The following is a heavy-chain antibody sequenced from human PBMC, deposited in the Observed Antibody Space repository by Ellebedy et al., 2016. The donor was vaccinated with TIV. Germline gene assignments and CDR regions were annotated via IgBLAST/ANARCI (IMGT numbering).Heavy chain of an antibody. V-gene: IGHV4-59*01. CDR1: GGSLSDNY. CDR2: LYYTGST. J-gene: IGHJ3*01. D-gene: IGHD3-10*01. CDR3: VSSVSVDAFDL. Sequence: SQTLSLTCAVSGGSLSDNYWTWIRQPPGKGLEWIGYLYYTGSTNYNPSLKSRFTIPVNTPRNQFSLKLNSVTAADTAVYYCVSSVSVDAFDLWGQGTMVTVSS.